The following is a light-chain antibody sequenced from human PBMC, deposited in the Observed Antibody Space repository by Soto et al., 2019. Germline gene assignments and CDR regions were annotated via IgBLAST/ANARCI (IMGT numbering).Light chain of an antibody. V-gene: IGKV3-15*01. CDR1: QSIGSA. CDR3: QQYGDRPLT. Sequence: EIVLTQSPATLSVSPGDRATLSCSTSQSIGSAIAWYHQRSGQAPRLLIFDASIRVPTTPARFSGSVSGTEFTLTISSLESEDIAVYFCQQYGDRPLTFGQGTKVDI. CDR2: DAS. J-gene: IGKJ1*01.